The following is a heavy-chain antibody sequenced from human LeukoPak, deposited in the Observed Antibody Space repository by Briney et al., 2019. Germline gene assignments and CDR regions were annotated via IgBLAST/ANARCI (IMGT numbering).Heavy chain of an antibody. J-gene: IGHJ6*03. V-gene: IGHV3-21*01. CDR1: GFTFTTYG. CDR2: ISSGSSYI. CDR3: ARYCGSSRCPFYYHTDV. Sequence: GGSLRLSCAASGFTFTTYGMNWVRQAPGKGPEWVSSISSGSSYIYYADSLKGRFTISRDDAKNSLYLQMNSLRDEDTAVYYCARYCGSSRCPFYYHTDVWGKGTTVTVSS. D-gene: IGHD2-2*01.